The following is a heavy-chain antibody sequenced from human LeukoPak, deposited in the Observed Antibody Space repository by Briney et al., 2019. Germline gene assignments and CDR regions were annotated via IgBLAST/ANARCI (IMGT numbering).Heavy chain of an antibody. CDR3: AKANVFGVVDYFDY. CDR2: IRYEGSEK. Sequence: PGGSLRLSCAASGFTFSSYGMHWVRQAPGKGLEWVAFIRYEGSEKFYADSLEGRFTISRDNSKNMLYLQMNSLRAEDTAVYYCAKANVFGVVDYFDYWGQGTLVTVSS. CDR1: GFTFSSYG. V-gene: IGHV3-30*02. J-gene: IGHJ4*02. D-gene: IGHD3-3*01.